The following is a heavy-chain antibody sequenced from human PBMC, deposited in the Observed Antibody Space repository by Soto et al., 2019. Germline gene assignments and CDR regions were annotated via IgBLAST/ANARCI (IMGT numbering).Heavy chain of an antibody. V-gene: IGHV1-69*06. CDR1: GGTFSSNP. D-gene: IGHD5-12*01. CDR2: TIPTFGAG. CDR3: ARRQTSGYNRYFDS. Sequence: GASVKVSCKASGGTFSSNPISWMRQAPGQGLEWMGGTIPTFGAGSYAQRFQGRLTITADKSTNTAYMELGSLRPEDTAVYYCARRQTSGYNRYFDSWGQGTLVTVSS. J-gene: IGHJ4*02.